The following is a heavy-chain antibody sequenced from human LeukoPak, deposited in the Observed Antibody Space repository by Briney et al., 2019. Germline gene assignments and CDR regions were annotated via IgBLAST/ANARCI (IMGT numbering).Heavy chain of an antibody. J-gene: IGHJ3*02. V-gene: IGHV1-18*01. CDR3: ARVPGYYYDSSGSDAFDI. CDR1: GYTFTTYG. CDR2: INPYNGNT. Sequence: ASVKVSCKASGYTFTTYGISWVRQAPGQGLECMGWINPYNGNTNYAQKLQGRVTMTTDTSTSTAYMELRSLRSDDTAVYYCARVPGYYYDSSGSDAFDIWGQGTMVTVSS. D-gene: IGHD3-22*01.